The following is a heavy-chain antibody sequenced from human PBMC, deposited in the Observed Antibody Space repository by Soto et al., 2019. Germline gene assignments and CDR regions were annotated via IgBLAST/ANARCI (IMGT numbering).Heavy chain of an antibody. Sequence: PSETLSLTCSVSGASTSVNYWSWIRQPPGKGLEWIGYVYDSGSTNYSPSLESRVTMSIDTSKNEFSLRLNSVTPADTAVYYCARVLSSYSSGWYYFDSWGQGVLVTVS. CDR1: GASTSVNY. CDR3: ARVLSSYSSGWYYFDS. V-gene: IGHV4-59*01. CDR2: VYDSGST. D-gene: IGHD6-13*01. J-gene: IGHJ4*02.